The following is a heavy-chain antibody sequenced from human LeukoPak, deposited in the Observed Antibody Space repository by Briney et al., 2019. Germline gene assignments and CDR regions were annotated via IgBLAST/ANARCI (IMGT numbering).Heavy chain of an antibody. D-gene: IGHD6-19*01. CDR2: IYYSGST. Sequence: SQTLSLTCTVSGGSISSGDYYWSWIRQPPGKCLEWIGYIYYSGSTYYNPSLKSRVTISVDTSKNQFSLKLSSVTAADTAVYYCARGETSGWSGGTLFDYWGQGTLVTVSS. CDR3: ARGETSGWSGGTLFDY. J-gene: IGHJ4*02. CDR1: GGSISSGDYY. V-gene: IGHV4-30-4*08.